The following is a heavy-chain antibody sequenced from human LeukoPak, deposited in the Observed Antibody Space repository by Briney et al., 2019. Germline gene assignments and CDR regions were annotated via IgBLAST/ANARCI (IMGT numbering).Heavy chain of an antibody. D-gene: IGHD6-13*01. Sequence: PSEPLSLTCTVSGGSISSSSYYWGWIRQPPGKGLEWIGSIYYSGSTYYNPSLKSRVTISVDTSKNQFSLKLSSVTAADTAVYYCARRYSTDPFDYWGQGTLVTVSS. CDR3: ARRYSTDPFDY. CDR1: GGSISSSSYY. CDR2: IYYSGST. V-gene: IGHV4-39*01. J-gene: IGHJ4*02.